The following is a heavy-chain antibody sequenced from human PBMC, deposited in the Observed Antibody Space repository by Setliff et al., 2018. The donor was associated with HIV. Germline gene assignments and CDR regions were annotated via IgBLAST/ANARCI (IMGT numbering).Heavy chain of an antibody. CDR2: IYYLGNT. V-gene: IGHV4-31*03. CDR3: ARAYYDSVWGSHRYRFYYFDY. CDR1: GDSISSGAYY. D-gene: IGHD3-16*02. Sequence: SETLSLTCTVSGDSISSGAYYWNWIRQYPGKGLEWIGYIYYLGNTYYNPSFKNRLVMSVDVSQNRFSLKLNSLRSLRSEDTAVYYCARAYYDSVWGSHRYRFYYFDYWGQGSLVTVSS. J-gene: IGHJ4*02.